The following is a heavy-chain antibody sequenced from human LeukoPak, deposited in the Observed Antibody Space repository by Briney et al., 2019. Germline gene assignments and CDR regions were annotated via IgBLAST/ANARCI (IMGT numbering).Heavy chain of an antibody. CDR2: ISYDGGKK. CDR3: ARATPGMSQSGYYYYMDV. D-gene: IGHD3-10*01. CDR1: GFTFSSYA. V-gene: IGHV3-30*14. J-gene: IGHJ6*03. Sequence: PGGSLRLSCAASGFTFSSYAMHWVRQAPGKGLEWVAIISYDGGKKDYADSVKGRFTISRENAKNSLYLQMNSLRAGDTAVYYCARATPGMSQSGYYYYMDVWGKGTTVTISS.